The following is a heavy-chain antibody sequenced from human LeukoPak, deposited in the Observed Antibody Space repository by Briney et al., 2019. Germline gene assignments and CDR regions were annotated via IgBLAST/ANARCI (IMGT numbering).Heavy chain of an antibody. J-gene: IGHJ5*02. V-gene: IGHV4-4*09. CDR1: GGSISGYY. D-gene: IGHD3-3*01. Sequence: PSETLSLTCTVSGGSISGYYWSWIRQPPGKGLEWIGYIYTSGSTNYNPSLKSRVTISVDTSKNQFSLKLSSVTAADTAVYYCARQESVFGVVIDNWFDPWGQGTLVTVSS. CDR2: IYTSGST. CDR3: ARQESVFGVVIDNWFDP.